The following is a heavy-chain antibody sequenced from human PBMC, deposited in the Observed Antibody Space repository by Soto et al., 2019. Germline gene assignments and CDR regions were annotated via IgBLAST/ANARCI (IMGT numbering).Heavy chain of an antibody. D-gene: IGHD2-2*01. Sequence: EVQLVESGGGLVQPGRSLRLSCAASGFTFDDYAMHWVRQAPGKGLEWVSGISWYSGSIGYADSVKGRFTISRDNAKNTLYLQMNSLRAEDTALYYCAKGGQLLTEGGGYCGQGTLVTVSS. J-gene: IGHJ4*02. V-gene: IGHV3-9*01. CDR1: GFTFDDYA. CDR3: AKGGQLLTEGGGY. CDR2: ISWYSGSI.